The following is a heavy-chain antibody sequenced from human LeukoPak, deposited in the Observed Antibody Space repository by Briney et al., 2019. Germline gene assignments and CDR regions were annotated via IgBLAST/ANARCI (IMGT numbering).Heavy chain of an antibody. D-gene: IGHD3-10*01. CDR1: GFTFDDYA. Sequence: GRSLRLSCAASGFTFDDYAMHWVRQAPGKGLEWVSGISWNSGSIGYADSVKGRFTISRDNAKNSLYLQMNSLRAEDTALYYCAAYGSGSYPTNFDYWGQGTLVTVSS. J-gene: IGHJ4*02. CDR2: ISWNSGSI. V-gene: IGHV3-9*01. CDR3: AAYGSGSYPTNFDY.